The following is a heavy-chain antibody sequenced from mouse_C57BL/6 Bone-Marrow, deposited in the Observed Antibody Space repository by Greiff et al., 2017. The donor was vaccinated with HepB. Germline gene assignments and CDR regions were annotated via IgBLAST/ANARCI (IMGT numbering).Heavy chain of an antibody. CDR1: GYTFPSYW. D-gene: IGHD1-1*01. CDR2: IYPGSGST. CDR3: AKEGTTGWYFDV. J-gene: IGHJ1*03. Sequence: QVQPQQPGAEPVKPGASVKMFCKASGYTFPSYWITWVKQRPGQGPEWIGDIYPGSGSTNYNEKFKNKATLTVDTSSSTAYMQLSSLTSEDSAVYYCAKEGTTGWYFDVWGTGTTVTVSS. V-gene: IGHV1-55*01.